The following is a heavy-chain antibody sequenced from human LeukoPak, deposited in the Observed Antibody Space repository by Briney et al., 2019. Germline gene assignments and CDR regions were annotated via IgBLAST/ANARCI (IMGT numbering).Heavy chain of an antibody. D-gene: IGHD5-12*01. Sequence: GGSLRLSCAASGVTFSSYGMHWVRQAPGKGLEWVALISSDGNDKLYGDSVKGRFTISRDDSKSTLYLQMNSLRAEDTAVYYCATKVIRGNSGDDYDDWGQGTLVTVSS. CDR3: ATKVIRGNSGDDYDD. CDR2: ISSDGNDK. CDR1: GVTFSSYG. V-gene: IGHV3-30*03. J-gene: IGHJ4*02.